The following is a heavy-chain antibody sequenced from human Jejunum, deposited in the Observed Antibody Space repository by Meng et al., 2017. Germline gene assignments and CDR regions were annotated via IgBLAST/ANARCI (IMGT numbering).Heavy chain of an antibody. V-gene: IGHV3-48*03. J-gene: IGHJ3*02. CDR2: ISNGGGRTK. D-gene: IGHD6-19*01. CDR1: GFTFSSFE. Sequence: GGSLRLSCEVSGFTFSSFEMNWVRQAPGKGLEWLAYISNGGGRTKYYADSVKGRFTISRDNGLSLQMNSLRAEDTAVYYCAREAGDLRAYDIWGQGTTVTVSS. CDR3: AREAGDLRAYDI.